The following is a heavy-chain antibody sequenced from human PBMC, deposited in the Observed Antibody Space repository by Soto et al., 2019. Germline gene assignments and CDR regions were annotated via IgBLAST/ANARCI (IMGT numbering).Heavy chain of an antibody. D-gene: IGHD3-10*01. CDR1: GFTFSSYW. Sequence: EVQLVESGGGLVQPGGSLRLSCAASGFTFSSYWMHWVRQAPGKGLVWVSRINSDGSSTSYADSVKGRFTISRDNAKNTLYLQMNSLRAEDTAVYYCARYNVDGSGTYGLDYWGQGTLVTVSS. CDR3: ARYNVDGSGTYGLDY. V-gene: IGHV3-74*01. CDR2: INSDGSST. J-gene: IGHJ4*02.